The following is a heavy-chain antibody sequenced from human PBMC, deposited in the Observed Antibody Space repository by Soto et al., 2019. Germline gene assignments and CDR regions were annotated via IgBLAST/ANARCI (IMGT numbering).Heavy chain of an antibody. D-gene: IGHD2-15*01. V-gene: IGHV4-31*03. CDR3: ARTKCSGGSCYSWSLDY. CDR1: GCSITTGGYY. Sequence: PAETLSLTCTASGCSITTGGYYWSWIRQLPGQGLEWIGHRYYSESTYYNPSLKSRVSISLDTSKNQFSLKLSFVTAADTAMYYCARTKCSGGSCYSWSLDYWGQGTPVTVSS. J-gene: IGHJ4*02. CDR2: RYYSEST.